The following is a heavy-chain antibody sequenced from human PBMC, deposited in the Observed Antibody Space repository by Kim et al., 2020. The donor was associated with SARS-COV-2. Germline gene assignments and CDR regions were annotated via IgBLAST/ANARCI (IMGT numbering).Heavy chain of an antibody. V-gene: IGHV3-7*03. CDR2: IKQDGSEK. CDR1: GFTFSSYW. CDR3: ARDLDSSSAGGWPTAARHWNVLRFDYYGMDV. D-gene: IGHD6-13*01. J-gene: IGHJ6*02. Sequence: GGSLRLSCAASGFTFSSYWMSWVRQAPGKGLEWVANIKQDGSEKYYVDSVKGRFTISRDNAKNSLYLQMNSLRAEDTAVYYCARDLDSSSAGGWPTAARHWNVLRFDYYGMDVWGQGTTVTVSS.